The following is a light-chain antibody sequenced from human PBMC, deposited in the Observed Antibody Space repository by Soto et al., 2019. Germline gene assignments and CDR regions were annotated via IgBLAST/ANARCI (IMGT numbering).Light chain of an antibody. CDR2: DAS. V-gene: IGKV3-11*01. CDR1: QSVSSY. Sequence: EFVLTPSSATLSLSPAERATISCRDSQSVSSYLAWYQQKPGQAPRLLIYDASNRATGIPARFSGSGSGTDFTLTISSLEPEDFAVYYCQQRSNWPPMTFGQGTKVE. J-gene: IGKJ1*01. CDR3: QQRSNWPPMT.